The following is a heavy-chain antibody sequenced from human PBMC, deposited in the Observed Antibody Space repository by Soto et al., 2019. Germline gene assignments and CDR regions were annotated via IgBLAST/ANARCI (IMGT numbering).Heavy chain of an antibody. V-gene: IGHV3-7*03. J-gene: IGHJ4*02. CDR3: ARDVGPATIFGEALSGYFDF. Sequence: GGSLRLSCAVSGFSFGNYWMSWVRQAPGKGLEWLASIKEDGSERYYLDSVKGRFTISRDNAKDSLSLQMNSLRGEDTAFYYCARDVGPATIFGEALSGYFDFWGQGTLVTVSS. D-gene: IGHD3-3*01. CDR2: IKEDGSER. CDR1: GFSFGNYW.